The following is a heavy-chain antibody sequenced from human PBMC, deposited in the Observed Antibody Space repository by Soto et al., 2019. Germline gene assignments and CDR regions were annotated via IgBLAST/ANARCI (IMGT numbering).Heavy chain of an antibody. J-gene: IGHJ2*01. V-gene: IGHV3-66*04. D-gene: IGHD4-17*01. CDR1: EFTVSSIY. Sequence: EVQLVESGGGLVQPGGSLRLSCAASEFTVSSIYMGWVRQAPGKGLEWVSVMYSGGSTYNADSVKDRFTISRDNSKNTLYLQMNSLRAEDTAVYYCARLRWANWYFDLWGRGTLVTVSS. CDR2: MYSGGST. CDR3: ARLRWANWYFDL.